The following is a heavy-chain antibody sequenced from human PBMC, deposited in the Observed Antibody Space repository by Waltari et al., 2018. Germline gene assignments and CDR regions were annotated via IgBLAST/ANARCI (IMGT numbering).Heavy chain of an antibody. J-gene: IGHJ5*01. CDR3: AKRGVFGSGNSFKNNWFDS. CDR2: ISGNGGGT. CDR1: EFTFNTYA. V-gene: IGHV3-23*01. Sequence: ELRLLESGGDLVQPGGSLRLSCAASEFTFNTYAMSWVRQAPGKGLKWGSTISGNGGGTNYAYSVRGRFTISRANSYNTLYLQMNSLRDEDTAIYYCAKRGVFGSGNSFKNNWFDSWGQGTLVTVSS. D-gene: IGHD3-10*01.